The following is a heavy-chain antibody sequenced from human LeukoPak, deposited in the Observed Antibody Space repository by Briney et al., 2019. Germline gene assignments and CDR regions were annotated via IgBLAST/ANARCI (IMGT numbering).Heavy chain of an antibody. D-gene: IGHD3-3*01. J-gene: IGHJ4*02. CDR1: GGSISSYY. CDR3: ARARSGVVLLWDY. V-gene: IGHV4-59*01. Sequence: SETLSLTCTVSGGSISSYYWSWIRQPPGKGLEWLGYIYYSGSTNYNPSLKSRVTISVDTSKNQFSLKLSSVTAADTAVYYCARARSGVVLLWDYWGQGTLVTVSS. CDR2: IYYSGST.